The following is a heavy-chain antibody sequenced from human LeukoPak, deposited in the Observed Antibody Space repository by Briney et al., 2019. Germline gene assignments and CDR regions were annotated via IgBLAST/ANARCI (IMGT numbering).Heavy chain of an antibody. CDR2: ISDTGGST. Sequence: GGSLRLSCAASGFTFSSYAMSWVRQAPGKGLEWVSAISDTGGSTNYADSVKGRFTISRDNSKNTLYVQVNSLGTEDTAAYYCAKGSYYDSSGSFYFDYWGQGTLVTVSS. J-gene: IGHJ4*02. CDR1: GFTFSSYA. CDR3: AKGSYYDSSGSFYFDY. D-gene: IGHD3-22*01. V-gene: IGHV3-23*01.